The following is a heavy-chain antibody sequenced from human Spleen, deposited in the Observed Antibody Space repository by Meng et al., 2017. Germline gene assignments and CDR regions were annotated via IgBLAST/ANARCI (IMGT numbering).Heavy chain of an antibody. CDR3: VRSSGWVRTGFDP. D-gene: IGHD6-19*01. Sequence: QPQVQGSGRGEVEPREALSLNCSVSGGSISTSGYYWGWIRQPPGKGLEWIGSSGHSGITYYTPSLNSRVTVSIDTSKSQFSLKLSSVTAADTAVYYCVRSSGWVRTGFDPWGQGTLVTVSS. CDR2: SGHSGIT. J-gene: IGHJ5*02. V-gene: IGHV4-39*01. CDR1: GGSISTSGYY.